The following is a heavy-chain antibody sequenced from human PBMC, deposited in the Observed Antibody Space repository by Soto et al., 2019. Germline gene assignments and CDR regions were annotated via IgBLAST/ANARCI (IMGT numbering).Heavy chain of an antibody. Sequence: EVQLVESGGGLVQPGGSLRLSCAGSGFIFSNYWMHWVRQALGKGLEWVARIDHDGPTDYADSVRGRFTISRDNADNTLYLQMNSLRPEDTAVYYCVRDSHGDYWGQGTLVTVSS. CDR3: VRDSHGDY. CDR1: GFIFSNYW. J-gene: IGHJ4*02. V-gene: IGHV3-74*01. CDR2: IDHDGPT.